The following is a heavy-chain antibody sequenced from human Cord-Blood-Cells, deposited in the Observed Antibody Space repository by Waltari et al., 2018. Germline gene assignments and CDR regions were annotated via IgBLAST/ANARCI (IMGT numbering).Heavy chain of an antibody. CDR2: FDPEDGET. Sequence: HRMRQAPGQGLEWMGGFDPEDGETIYAQKFQGRVTMTEDTSTDTAYMELSSLRSEDAAGYYCATGLVRYCGGDCYSAFDIWGQGTMVTVSS. V-gene: IGHV1-24*01. J-gene: IGHJ3*02. CDR3: ATGLVRYCGGDCYSAFDI. D-gene: IGHD2-21*02.